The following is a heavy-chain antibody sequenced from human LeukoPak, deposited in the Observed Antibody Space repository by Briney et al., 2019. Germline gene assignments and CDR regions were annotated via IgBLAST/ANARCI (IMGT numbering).Heavy chain of an antibody. CDR2: IIPIFGTA. J-gene: IGHJ4*02. V-gene: IGHV1-69*13. D-gene: IGHD1-26*01. CDR3: ARGSKSGSPYYFDY. CDR1: GGTFSSYA. Sequence: ASVKVSCKASGGTFSSYAISWVRQAPGQGLEWMGGIIPIFGTANYAQKFQGRVTITADESTSTAYMELSSLRSGDTAVYYCARGSKSGSPYYFDYWGQGTLVTVSS.